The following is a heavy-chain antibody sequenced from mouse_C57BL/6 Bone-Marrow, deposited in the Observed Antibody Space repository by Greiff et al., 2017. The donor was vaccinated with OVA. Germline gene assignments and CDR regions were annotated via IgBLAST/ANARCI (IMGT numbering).Heavy chain of an antibody. CDR1: AFNFKDAY. J-gene: IGHJ2*01. Sequence: VQLQQSGAELVSPGASVKLSCPASAFNFKDAYMTWVKQRPEQGLEWIGWIDPENGDTEYASKFQGKATITADTSSNTAYLQLSSLTSEDTAVDYCTTTFFDYWGQGTTLTVSS. V-gene: IGHV14-4*01. CDR3: TTTFFDY. CDR2: IDPENGDT.